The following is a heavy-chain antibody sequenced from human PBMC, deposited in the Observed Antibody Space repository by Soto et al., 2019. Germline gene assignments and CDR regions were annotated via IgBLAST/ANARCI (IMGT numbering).Heavy chain of an antibody. CDR3: AKGSGSGNSNYFDY. V-gene: IGHV3-30*18. CDR1: GFTFSSYG. CDR2: ISYDGSNK. Sequence: PGGSLRLSCAASGFTFSSYGMHWVRQAPGKGLEWVAVISYDGSNKYYADSVKGRFTISRDNSKNTLYLQMNSLRAEDTAVYYCAKGSGSGNSNYFDYWGQGTLVTVSS. D-gene: IGHD1-26*01. J-gene: IGHJ4*02.